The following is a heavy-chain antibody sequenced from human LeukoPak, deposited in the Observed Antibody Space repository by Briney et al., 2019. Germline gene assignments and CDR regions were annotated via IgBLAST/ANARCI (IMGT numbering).Heavy chain of an antibody. V-gene: IGHV3-66*01. J-gene: IGHJ4*02. Sequence: GGSLRLSCAASGFIVSGNYMTWVRQAPGKGLEWVSTLYGGGNTYYADSVKGRFTISRDNSKNTLYLQMNSLRAEDTAVYYCAKDDTATHYYFGYWGQGTLVTVSS. CDR2: LYGGGNT. CDR3: AKDDTATHYYFGY. CDR1: GFIVSGNY. D-gene: IGHD2-15*01.